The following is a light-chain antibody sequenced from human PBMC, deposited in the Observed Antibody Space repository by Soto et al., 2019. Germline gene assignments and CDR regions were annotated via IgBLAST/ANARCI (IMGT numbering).Light chain of an antibody. CDR3: QQYVSYPIT. CDR1: QSISTW. J-gene: IGKJ5*01. V-gene: IGKV1-5*01. Sequence: DIRMTQSPSTLSASVGDRVTITCRASQSISTWVAWYHQKPGKAPNLLISNASILESGVPSRFSGSGSGTEFTLTISRLQPDDFASFYCQQYVSYPITFGQGTRLEIK. CDR2: NAS.